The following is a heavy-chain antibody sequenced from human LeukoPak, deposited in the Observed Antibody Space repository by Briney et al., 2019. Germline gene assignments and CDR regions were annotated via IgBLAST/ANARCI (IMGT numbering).Heavy chain of an antibody. Sequence: SETLSLTCAVYGGSFSGYYWSWIRQPPGKGLEWIGEINHSGSTNYNPSLKSRVTISVDTSKNQFSLKLSSVTAADTAVYYCARHRTSMVRGVHFDYWGQGTLVTVSS. J-gene: IGHJ4*02. CDR1: GGSFSGYY. CDR2: INHSGST. V-gene: IGHV4-34*01. D-gene: IGHD3-10*01. CDR3: ARHRTSMVRGVHFDY.